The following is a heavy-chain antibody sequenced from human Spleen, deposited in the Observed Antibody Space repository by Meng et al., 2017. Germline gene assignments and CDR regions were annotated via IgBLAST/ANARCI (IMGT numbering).Heavy chain of an antibody. Sequence: QVQLVQSGAEVKKPGASVKVSCKASGYTYTHYQMDWVRQAPGQGLEWMGWISSYIGNTNYAQKLQGRVTMTTETSTSTAYMELRSLRSDDTAVYYCARDSNGIASALRTWGQGTLVTVSS. V-gene: IGHV1-18*01. CDR3: ARDSNGIASALRT. D-gene: IGHD6-13*01. CDR1: GYTYTHYQ. J-gene: IGHJ5*02. CDR2: ISSYIGNT.